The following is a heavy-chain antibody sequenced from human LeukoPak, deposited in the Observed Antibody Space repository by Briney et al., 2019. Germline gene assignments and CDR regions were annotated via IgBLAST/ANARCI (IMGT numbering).Heavy chain of an antibody. Sequence: AGGSLRLSCAASGFTFNNYGMHWVRQAPGKGLEWLAVISYDGSDRFYADSVKGRFTISRDNSKNTLYLQMNSLRAEDTAVYYCAKVPYYDSSGYYDYWGQGTLVTVSS. CDR2: ISYDGSDR. CDR3: AKVPYYDSSGYYDY. J-gene: IGHJ4*02. V-gene: IGHV3-30*18. D-gene: IGHD3-22*01. CDR1: GFTFNNYG.